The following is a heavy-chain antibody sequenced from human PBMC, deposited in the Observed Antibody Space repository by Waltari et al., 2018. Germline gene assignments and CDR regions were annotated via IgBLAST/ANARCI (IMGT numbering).Heavy chain of an antibody. CDR3: ATQLVATIEEIDYFDY. CDR2: IDWDDDK. V-gene: IGHV2-70*04. D-gene: IGHD5-12*01. Sequence: QVTLKGSGPGLLKPTQALTLTCIFSVLSHSTSRRRARWTRHPPGKAREGLARIDWDDDKFDSTSLKTRLTISKDTSKNQVVLTMTNMDPVDTATYYCATQLVATIEEIDYFDYWGQGTLVTVSS. J-gene: IGHJ4*02. CDR1: VLSHSTSRRR.